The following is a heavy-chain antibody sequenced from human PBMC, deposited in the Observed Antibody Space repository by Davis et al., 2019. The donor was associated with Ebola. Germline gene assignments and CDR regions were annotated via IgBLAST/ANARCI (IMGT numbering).Heavy chain of an antibody. Sequence: MLSETLSLTCTVSGGSISSYYWSWIRQPPGKGLEWIGYIYYSGSTNYNPSLKSRVTISVDTSKNQFSLKLSSVTAADTAVYYCARRDGSSGWYNYYGMDVWGQGTTVTVSS. J-gene: IGHJ6*02. V-gene: IGHV4-59*01. D-gene: IGHD6-19*01. CDR1: GGSISSYY. CDR2: IYYSGST. CDR3: ARRDGSSGWYNYYGMDV.